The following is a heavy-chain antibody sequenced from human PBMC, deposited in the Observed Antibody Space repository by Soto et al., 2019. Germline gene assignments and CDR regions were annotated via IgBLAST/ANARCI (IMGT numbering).Heavy chain of an antibody. Sequence: GGSLRLSCAASGFTFSSYAMHWVRQAPGKGLEWVAVISYDGSNKYYADSVKGRFTISRDNSKNTLYLQMNSLRAEDTAVYYCARDRGSSSWGLFDYWGQGTLVTVSS. D-gene: IGHD6-13*01. CDR3: ARDRGSSSWGLFDY. J-gene: IGHJ4*02. CDR2: ISYDGSNK. CDR1: GFTFSSYA. V-gene: IGHV3-30-3*01.